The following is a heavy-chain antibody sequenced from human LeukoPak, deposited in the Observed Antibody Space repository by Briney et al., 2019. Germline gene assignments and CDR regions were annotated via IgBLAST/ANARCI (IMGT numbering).Heavy chain of an antibody. J-gene: IGHJ4*02. Sequence: GASVKVSCKASGYTFTCYYMHWVRQAPGQGLEWMGWINPNSGGTNYAQKFQGRVTMTRDTSISTAYMELSRLRSDDTAVYYCARADYYDSSGYYYGHWGQGTLVTVSS. CDR1: GYTFTCYY. CDR2: INPNSGGT. V-gene: IGHV1-2*02. D-gene: IGHD3-22*01. CDR3: ARADYYDSSGYYYGH.